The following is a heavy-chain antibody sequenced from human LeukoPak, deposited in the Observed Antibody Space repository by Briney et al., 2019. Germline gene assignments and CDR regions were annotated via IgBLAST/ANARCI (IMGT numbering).Heavy chain of an antibody. CDR2: ISSSSSYI. CDR1: GFTFSSYS. D-gene: IGHD2-2*01. J-gene: IGHJ5*02. Sequence: GGSLRLSCAASGFTFSSYSMNWVRQAPGKGLEWVSSISSSSSYIYYADSVKGRFTISRDNAKNSLYLQMNSLRAEDMAVYYCARDSRQNWFDPWGQGTLVTVSS. V-gene: IGHV3-21*01. CDR3: ARDSRQNWFDP.